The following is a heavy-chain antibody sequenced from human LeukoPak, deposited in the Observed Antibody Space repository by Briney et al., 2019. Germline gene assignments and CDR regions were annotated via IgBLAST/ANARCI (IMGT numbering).Heavy chain of an antibody. CDR3: ARDLRSSGYYAFDY. CDR2: ISGSGGST. J-gene: IGHJ4*02. CDR1: GFTFSSYG. D-gene: IGHD3-22*01. Sequence: GGTLRLSCAASGFTFSSYGMSWVRQAPGKGLEWVSAISGSGGSTYYADSVKGRFTISRDNAKNSLYLQMNSLRAEDTAVYYCARDLRSSGYYAFDYWGQGTPVTVSS. V-gene: IGHV3-23*01.